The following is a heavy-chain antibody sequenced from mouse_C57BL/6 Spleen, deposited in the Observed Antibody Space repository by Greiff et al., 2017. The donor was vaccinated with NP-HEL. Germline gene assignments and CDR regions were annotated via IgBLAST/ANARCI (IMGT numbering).Heavy chain of an antibody. CDR2: FHPYNDDT. J-gene: IGHJ3*01. D-gene: IGHD2-5*01. CDR3: ARRAYYSNYVFAY. V-gene: IGHV1-47*01. Sequence: VHLVESGAELVKPGASVKMSCKASGYTFTTYPIEWMKQNHGKSLEWIGNFHPYNDDTKYNEKFKGKATLTVEKSSSTVYLELSRLTSDDSAVYYCARRAYYSNYVFAYWGQGTLVTVSA. CDR1: GYTFTTYP.